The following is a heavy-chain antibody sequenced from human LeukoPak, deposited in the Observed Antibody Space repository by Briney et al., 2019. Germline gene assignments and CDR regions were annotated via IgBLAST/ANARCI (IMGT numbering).Heavy chain of an antibody. D-gene: IGHD6-19*01. V-gene: IGHV3-30*18. CDR3: AKDADSSGWYLPYFDY. CDR2: ISYDGNSQ. J-gene: IGHJ4*02. Sequence: GGSLRLSCAASGFTFSNYAIHWVRQAPGRGLEWVAAISYDGNSQHYGAPVKGRFTISRDNSKNTLYLQMNSLRAEDTAVYYCAKDADSSGWYLPYFDYWGQGTLVTVSS. CDR1: GFTFSNYA.